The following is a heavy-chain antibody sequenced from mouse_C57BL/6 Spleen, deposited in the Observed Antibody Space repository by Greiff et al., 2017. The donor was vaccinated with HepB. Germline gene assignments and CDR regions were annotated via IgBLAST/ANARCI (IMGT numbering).Heavy chain of an antibody. Sequence: DVKLVESGGDLVKPGGSLKLSCAASGFTFSSYGMSWVRQTPDKRLEWVATISSGGSYTYYPDSVKGRFTISRDNAKNTLYLQMSSLKSEDTAMYYCARHLGYGSSYGYFDVWGTGTTVTVSS. CDR3: ARHLGYGSSYGYFDV. J-gene: IGHJ1*03. V-gene: IGHV5-6*02. D-gene: IGHD1-1*01. CDR1: GFTFSSYG. CDR2: ISSGGSYT.